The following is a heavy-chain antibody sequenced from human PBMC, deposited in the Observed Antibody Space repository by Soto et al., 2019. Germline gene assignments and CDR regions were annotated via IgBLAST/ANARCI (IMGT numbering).Heavy chain of an antibody. Sequence: QVQLVESGGGVVQPGRSLRLSCAASGFTFSSYAIHWIRQAPGKGQDWVAVISYDGSYKYYADSVKGRFIISRDNSKNSLSLQMNSLRAEDPAVYYCAKGRRKQWLVTAGGDYWGQGTLVTVSS. CDR3: AKGRRKQWLVTAGGDY. CDR2: ISYDGSYK. V-gene: IGHV3-30*04. CDR1: GFTFSSYA. J-gene: IGHJ4*02. D-gene: IGHD6-19*01.